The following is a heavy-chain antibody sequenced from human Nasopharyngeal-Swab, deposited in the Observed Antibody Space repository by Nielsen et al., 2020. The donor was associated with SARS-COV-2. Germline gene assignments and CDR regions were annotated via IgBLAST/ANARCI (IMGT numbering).Heavy chain of an antibody. J-gene: IGHJ6*02. CDR3: ARDNLDYGDYNPEDYYYYYGMDV. CDR1: GFTFSSYG. CDR2: IWYDGSNK. V-gene: IGHV3-33*01. D-gene: IGHD4-17*01. Sequence: GSLKISCAASGFTFSSYGMHWVRQAPGKGLEWVAVIWYDGSNKYYADSVKGRFTISRDNSKNTLYLQMNSLRAEDTAVYYCARDNLDYGDYNPEDYYYYYGMDVWGQGTTVTVSS.